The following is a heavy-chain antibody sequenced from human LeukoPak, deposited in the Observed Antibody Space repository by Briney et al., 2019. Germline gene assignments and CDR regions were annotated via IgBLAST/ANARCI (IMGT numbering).Heavy chain of an antibody. CDR2: VFHSGNT. D-gene: IGHD3-9*01. V-gene: IGHV4-38-2*02. CDR3: ARVRYDILTGSDHIDY. CDR1: GYSISSTYY. J-gene: IGHJ4*02. Sequence: SETLSLTCTVSGYSISSTYYWGWIRQPPGKGLEWVGSVFHSGNTYYNPSLKSRVTISVDTSKNQFSLKLSSVTAADTAVYYCARVRYDILTGSDHIDYWGQGTLVTVSS.